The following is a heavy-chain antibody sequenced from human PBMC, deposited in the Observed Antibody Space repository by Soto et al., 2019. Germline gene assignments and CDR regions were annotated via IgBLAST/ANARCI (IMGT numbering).Heavy chain of an antibody. Sequence: SETLSLTCTVSGTSISSYYWSWIRQPPGKGLEWIGSIYYSGSTYYNPSLKSRVTISVDTSKNQFSLKLSSVTAADTAVYYCARRGLRLGELSTQQDYWGQGTLVTVSS. CDR2: IYYSGST. D-gene: IGHD3-16*02. CDR3: ARRGLRLGELSTQQDY. J-gene: IGHJ4*02. V-gene: IGHV4-59*05. CDR1: GTSISSYY.